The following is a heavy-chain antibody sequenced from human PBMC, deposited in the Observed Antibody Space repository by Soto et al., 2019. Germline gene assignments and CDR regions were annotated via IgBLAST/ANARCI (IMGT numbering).Heavy chain of an antibody. D-gene: IGHD7-27*01. CDR3: AREWGLLPYYVMNV. CDR2: IYYSGST. J-gene: IGHJ6*02. CDR1: GGSISSGGYY. Sequence: PSETLSLTCTVSGGSISSGGYYWSWIRQHPGKGLEWIGYIYYSGSTYYNPSLKSRVTISVDTSKNQFSLKLSSVTAADTAVYYCAREWGLLPYYVMNVWGHGTAVTVSS. V-gene: IGHV4-31*03.